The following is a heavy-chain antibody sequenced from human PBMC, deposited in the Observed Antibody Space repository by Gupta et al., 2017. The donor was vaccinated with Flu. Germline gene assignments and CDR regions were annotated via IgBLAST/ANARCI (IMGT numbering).Heavy chain of an antibody. V-gene: IGHV3-23*01. CDR1: GFTFSSYA. CDR3: AKDFVWKQQLGNFDY. J-gene: IGHJ4*02. D-gene: IGHD6-13*01. Sequence: EVQLLESGGGLVQPGGSLRLSCAASGFTFSSYAMSWVRQAPGKGLESVSAISGSGGRTYYADSVKGRFTISRDNSKNTLYLQMNSLRAEETAVYYCAKDFVWKQQLGNFDYWGQGTLVTVSS. CDR2: ISGSGGRT.